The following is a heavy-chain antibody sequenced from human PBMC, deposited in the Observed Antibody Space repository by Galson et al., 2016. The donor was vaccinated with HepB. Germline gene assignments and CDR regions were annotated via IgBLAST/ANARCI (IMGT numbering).Heavy chain of an antibody. D-gene: IGHD3-3*01. CDR2: IDSSSTFI. CDR3: ARSLRFFISTTCSVSDY. CDR1: TFTFSSYS. Sequence: SLRLSCAASTFTFSSYSMNWVRQAPGKGLEWVASIDSSSTFIYYAGSVKGRFTISRDNAKNSLYLQMHTLRAEDTAVYYYARSLRFFISTTCSVSDYWGQGTLVTVSS. V-gene: IGHV3-21*01. J-gene: IGHJ4*02.